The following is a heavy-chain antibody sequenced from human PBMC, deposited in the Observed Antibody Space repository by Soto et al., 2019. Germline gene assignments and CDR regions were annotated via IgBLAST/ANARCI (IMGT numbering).Heavy chain of an antibody. J-gene: IGHJ4*02. V-gene: IGHV4-59*01. CDR1: GGSISSYF. CDR3: ARDLAAVPRAFDY. CDR2: VYYTATT. Sequence: SETLSLTCTVSGGSISSYFYIWVRQPPGKGLEWIGSVYYTATTDYNPSLKSRVTISVDTSKTQFSLNLRSVTAADTAVYYCARDLAAVPRAFDYWGRGTLVTVSS. D-gene: IGHD6-13*01.